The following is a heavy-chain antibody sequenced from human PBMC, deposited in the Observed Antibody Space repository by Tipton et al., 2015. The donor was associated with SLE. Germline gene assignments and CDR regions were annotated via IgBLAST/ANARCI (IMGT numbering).Heavy chain of an antibody. J-gene: IGHJ4*02. D-gene: IGHD1-1*01. CDR2: INHSGST. V-gene: IGHV4-34*01. Sequence: TLSLTCNVSGGSISSYYWSWIRQPPGKGLEWIGEINHSGSTNHNPSLKSRVTISVDTSKNQLSLKLSAVTAADTAVYYCARALWKGGDYWGQGTLVTVSS. CDR1: GGSISSYY. CDR3: ARALWKGGDY.